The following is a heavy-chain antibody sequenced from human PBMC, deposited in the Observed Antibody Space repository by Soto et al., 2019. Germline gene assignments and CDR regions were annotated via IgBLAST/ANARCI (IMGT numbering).Heavy chain of an antibody. V-gene: IGHV1-3*01. D-gene: IGHD3-3*01. CDR3: ARDQGITSFGVYSMYYYVMDF. CDR2: INAGNANT. J-gene: IGHJ6*02. CDR1: GYTFTNYA. Sequence: ASVKVSCKASGYTFTNYAIHWVRQAPGQRLEWMGWINAGNANTKYSQKFQDRVTITGDTSASTTYMDLRSLRSDDTAVYYCARDQGITSFGVYSMYYYVMDFWGQGTTVTVSS.